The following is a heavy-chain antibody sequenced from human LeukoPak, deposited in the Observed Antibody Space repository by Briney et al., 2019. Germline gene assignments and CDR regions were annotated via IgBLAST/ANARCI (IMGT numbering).Heavy chain of an antibody. Sequence: PGGSLRLSCAASGFTFSNYNMNWVRQAPGKGLEWVSSISSSSGSIYYVDSVKGRFTVSRDNAKNSLYLQINNLRDDDTAVYYCVRDSLSWFGEIDYWGQGTLVSVSS. CDR3: VRDSLSWFGEIDY. CDR2: ISSSSGSI. CDR1: GFTFSNYN. V-gene: IGHV3-21*01. D-gene: IGHD3-10*01. J-gene: IGHJ4*02.